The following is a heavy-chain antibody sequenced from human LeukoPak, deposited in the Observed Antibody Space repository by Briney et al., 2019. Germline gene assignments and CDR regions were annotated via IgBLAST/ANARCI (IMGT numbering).Heavy chain of an antibody. D-gene: IGHD2-2*01. J-gene: IGHJ6*02. CDR1: GYTFTSYG. CDR2: ISAYTGNT. V-gene: IGHV1-18*01. Sequence: AASVKVSCKASGYTFTSYGISWVRQAPGQGLEWMGWISAYTGNTNYAQKFQGRVTMTRNTSISTAYMELSSLRPEDTAVYYCARGLGRYCSSTSCPIYYYYYYGMDVWGQGTTVTVSS. CDR3: ARGLGRYCSSTSCPIYYYYYYGMDV.